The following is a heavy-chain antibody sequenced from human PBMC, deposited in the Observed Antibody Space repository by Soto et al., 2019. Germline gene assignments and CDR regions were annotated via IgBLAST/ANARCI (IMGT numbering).Heavy chain of an antibody. CDR2: ISAYNGNT. CDR1: GYTFTSYG. D-gene: IGHD5-12*01. CDR3: ASVVQRRTIKNDAFDI. Sequence: QVQLVQSGAEVKKPGASVKVSCKASGYTFTSYGISWVRQAPGQGLEWMGWISAYNGNTNYAQKLQGRVTMTTDTPTSTAYMELRSLRSDDTAVYYCASVVQRRTIKNDAFDIWGQGTMVTVSS. J-gene: IGHJ3*02. V-gene: IGHV1-18*01.